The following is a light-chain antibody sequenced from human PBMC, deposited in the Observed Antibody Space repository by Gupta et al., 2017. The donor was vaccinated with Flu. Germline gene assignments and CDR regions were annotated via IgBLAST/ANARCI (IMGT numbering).Light chain of an antibody. Sequence: DIVMTQTPLSLSVTPGQPASISCKSSQSLLHSDGKTYLYWYLQKPGQSPQLLIYEVSSRFSAVPDRFSDCASGAAMTRRMSRVDAEDVRVTLLRLWT. CDR2: EVS. CDR3: RLWT. CDR1: QSLLHSDGKTY. J-gene: IGKJ1*01. V-gene: IGKV2-29*01.